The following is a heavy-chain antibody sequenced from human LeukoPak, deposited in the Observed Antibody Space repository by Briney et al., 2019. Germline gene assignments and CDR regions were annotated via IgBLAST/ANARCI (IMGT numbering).Heavy chain of an antibody. CDR2: IWSDGSNG. CDR1: GFTLSSFG. V-gene: IGHV3-30*02. J-gene: IGHJ4*02. CDR3: AKDWSGPLDY. Sequence: GGSLRLSCAASGFTLSSFGMHWVRQAPGKGLEWVASIWSDGSNGNYADSVKGRFTISRDNSKNTLYLQMNSLRAEDTAVYYCAKDWSGPLDYWGQGTRVTVSS. D-gene: IGHD3/OR15-3a*01.